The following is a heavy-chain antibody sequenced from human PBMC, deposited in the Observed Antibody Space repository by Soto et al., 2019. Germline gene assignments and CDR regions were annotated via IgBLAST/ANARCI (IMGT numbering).Heavy chain of an antibody. CDR1: GYTFTTHA. Sequence: ASVKVSCKASGYTFTTHAMHWVRQAPGQSLEWMGWINGGTGQTKHSQRFQGRVTITRDTSASTAYMELSSLRSEDTAVYYCARGKGMEENYSSYGLDIWGQGTTVTVSS. J-gene: IGHJ6*02. V-gene: IGHV1-3*01. CDR2: INGGTGQT. D-gene: IGHD3-3*01. CDR3: ARGKGMEENYSSYGLDI.